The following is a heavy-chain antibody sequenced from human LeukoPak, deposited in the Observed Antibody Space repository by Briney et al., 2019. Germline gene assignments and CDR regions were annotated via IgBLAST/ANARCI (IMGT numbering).Heavy chain of an antibody. V-gene: IGHV3-72*01. J-gene: IGHJ4*02. Sequence: GGSLRLSCAASGFTFSDHYMDWVRQAPGKGLEWVGRIRNRANSYTTEYAASVKGRFTISRDDSKNSLYLQVNSLKTEDTAVYYCVAMLRGVGYWGQGTLVTVSS. D-gene: IGHD3-10*01. CDR2: IRNRANSYTT. CDR3: VAMLRGVGY. CDR1: GFTFSDHY.